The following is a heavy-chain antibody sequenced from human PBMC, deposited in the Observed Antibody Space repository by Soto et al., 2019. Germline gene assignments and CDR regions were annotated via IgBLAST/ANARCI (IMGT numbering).Heavy chain of an antibody. D-gene: IGHD2-15*01. J-gene: IGHJ4*02. CDR1: GFTFSDYY. CDR2: ISSSGSTI. V-gene: IGHV3-11*01. CDR3: ARRPTYCSGGSYYSGYIDY. Sequence: GGSLRLSCAASGFTFSDYYMSWIRQAPGKGLEWVSYISSSGSTIYYADSVKGRFTISRDNAKNSLYLQMNSLRAEDTAVYYCARRPTYCSGGSYYSGYIDYWGQGTLVTVSS.